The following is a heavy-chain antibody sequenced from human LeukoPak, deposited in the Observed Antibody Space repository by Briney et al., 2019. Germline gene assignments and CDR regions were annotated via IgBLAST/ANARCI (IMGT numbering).Heavy chain of an antibody. CDR1: GYTFTGYY. CDR3: VRDGSGSYYIYNLFDP. Sequence: ASVKVSCKASGYTFTGYYMHWVRQAPGQGLEWMGWINPNSGGTNYAQKFQGRVTMTRDTSISTAYMELSRLRSDDTAVYYCVRDGSGSYYIYNLFDPWGQGTLVTVSS. V-gene: IGHV1-2*02. CDR2: INPNSGGT. D-gene: IGHD3-10*01. J-gene: IGHJ5*02.